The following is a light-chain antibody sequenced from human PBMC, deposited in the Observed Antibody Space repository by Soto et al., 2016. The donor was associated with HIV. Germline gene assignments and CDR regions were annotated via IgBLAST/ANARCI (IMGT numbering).Light chain of an antibody. CDR3: QAWDSSVVV. Sequence: SYELSQPPSVSVSPGQTASITCSGDKLGDKYVCWYQQKPGQSPVVVIHQDTKRPSGIPERFSGSTSGNTATLIISGTQTLDEADYYCQAWDSSVVVFGG. V-gene: IGLV3-1*01. J-gene: IGLJ2*01. CDR1: KLGDKY. CDR2: QDT.